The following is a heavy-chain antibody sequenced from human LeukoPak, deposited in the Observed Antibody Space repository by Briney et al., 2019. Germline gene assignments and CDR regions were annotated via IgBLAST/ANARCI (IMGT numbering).Heavy chain of an antibody. D-gene: IGHD3-22*01. V-gene: IGHV4-61*02. Sequence: SQTLSLTCTVSGDSVSSDNYYWSWIRQPAGKGLEWIGRIYTRGNINYNPSLKGRVTISVDTSKNQFSLKLSSVTAADTAVYYCAGEHGFDSSGYYFPHHWGQGTLVTVSS. CDR3: AGEHGFDSSGYYFPHH. CDR2: IYTRGNI. J-gene: IGHJ5*02. CDR1: GDSVSSDNYY.